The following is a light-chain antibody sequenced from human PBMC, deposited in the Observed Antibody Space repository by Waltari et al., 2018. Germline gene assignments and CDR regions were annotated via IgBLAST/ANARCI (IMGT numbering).Light chain of an antibody. CDR3: CSYAGSYTLYV. CDR1: SSDVGGYNY. CDR2: DVS. J-gene: IGLJ1*01. V-gene: IGLV2-11*01. Sequence: QSSLTQPRSVSGSPGQSFTIPCTGTSSDVGGYNYVSWYQQHPGKAPKLMIYDVSKRPSGVPDRFSGSKSGNTASLTISGLQAEDEADYYCCSYAGSYTLYVFGTGTKVTVL.